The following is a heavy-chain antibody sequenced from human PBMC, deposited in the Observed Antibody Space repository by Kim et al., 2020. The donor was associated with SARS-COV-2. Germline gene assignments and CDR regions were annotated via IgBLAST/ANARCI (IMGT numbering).Heavy chain of an antibody. J-gene: IGHJ6*02. D-gene: IGHD1-26*01. Sequence: KGRFTISRDKSKNTLYLQMNSLRAEDTAVYYCAKAILVSPFYYYYYGMDVWGQGTTVTVSS. CDR3: AKAILVSPFYYYYYGMDV. V-gene: IGHV3-30*02.